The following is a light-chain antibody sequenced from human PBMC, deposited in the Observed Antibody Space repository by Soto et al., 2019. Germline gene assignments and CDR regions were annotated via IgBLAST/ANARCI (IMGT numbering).Light chain of an antibody. Sequence: QSALTQPPSASGSPGQSVTVSCAGTSRDVGAYSSVAWYQQHPGKAPKLIIYEVTKRPSGVPDRFSGARSGNTAFLTVSGLQADYEADYYCSAHAGSNNYVFGTGTKLTVL. V-gene: IGLV2-8*01. CDR2: EVT. J-gene: IGLJ1*01. CDR3: SAHAGSNNYV. CDR1: SRDVGAYSS.